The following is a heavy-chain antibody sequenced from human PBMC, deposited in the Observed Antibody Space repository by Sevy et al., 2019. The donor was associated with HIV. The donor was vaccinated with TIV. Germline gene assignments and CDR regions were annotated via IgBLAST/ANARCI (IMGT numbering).Heavy chain of an antibody. CDR1: GGTFSSYA. Sequence: ASVKVSCKASGGTFSSYAISWVRQAPGQGLEWMGGIIPIFGTANYAQKFQGRVTITENESNSTDYMELSSLGYEDTAVYYCTRAMDIVATIDYYYYGMDVWGQGTTVTVSS. CDR2: IIPIFGTA. CDR3: TRAMDIVATIDYYYYGMDV. V-gene: IGHV1-69*13. D-gene: IGHD5-12*01. J-gene: IGHJ6*02.